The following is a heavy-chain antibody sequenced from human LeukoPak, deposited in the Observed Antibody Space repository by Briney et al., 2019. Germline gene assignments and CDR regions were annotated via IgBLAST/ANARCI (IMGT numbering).Heavy chain of an antibody. D-gene: IGHD3-10*01. CDR2: IYYSGST. CDR1: GGSISSYY. V-gene: IGHV4-39*01. J-gene: IGHJ6*03. Sequence: SETLSLTCTVSGGSISSYYWGWIRQPPGKGLEWIGSIYYSGSTYYSPSLKSRVTISVDTSKNQFSLKLSSVTAADTAVYYCARHNYGPYYYYYMDVWGKGTTVTISS. CDR3: ARHNYGPYYYYYMDV.